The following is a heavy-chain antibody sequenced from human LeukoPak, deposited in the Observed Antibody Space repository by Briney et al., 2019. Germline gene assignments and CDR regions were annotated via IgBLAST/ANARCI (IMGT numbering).Heavy chain of an antibody. CDR2: ISAYNGNT. CDR1: GYTFTSYG. D-gene: IGHD3-10*01. Sequence: ASVKVSCKASGYTFTSYGISWVRQAPGQGLEWMGWISAYNGNTNYAQKLQGRVTMTTDTSMSTAYMELRSLRSDDTAVYYCARSEDYYGSGSYYNSAYWFDPWGQGTLVTVSS. J-gene: IGHJ5*02. CDR3: ARSEDYYGSGSYYNSAYWFDP. V-gene: IGHV1-18*01.